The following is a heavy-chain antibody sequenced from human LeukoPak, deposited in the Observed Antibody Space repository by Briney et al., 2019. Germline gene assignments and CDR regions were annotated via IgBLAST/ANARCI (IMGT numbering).Heavy chain of an antibody. D-gene: IGHD6-19*01. J-gene: IGHJ4*02. V-gene: IGHV3-30*02. CDR1: GFTFSSYG. Sequence: GGSLRLSCAASGFTFSSYGMHWVRQAPGKGLEWVAFIRYDGSNKYYADSVKGRFTISRDNSKNTLYLQMNSLRAEDTAVYYCAKDHRAEQWLVSDSSYYFDYWGQGTLVTVSS. CDR3: AKDHRAEQWLVSDSSYYFDY. CDR2: IRYDGSNK.